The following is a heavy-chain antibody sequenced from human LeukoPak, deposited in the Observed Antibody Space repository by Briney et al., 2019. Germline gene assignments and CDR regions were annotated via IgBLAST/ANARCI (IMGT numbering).Heavy chain of an antibody. J-gene: IGHJ4*02. CDR1: GFTFTNAW. V-gene: IGHV3-15*01. D-gene: IGHD1-26*01. Sequence: PGGSLRLSCAASGFTFTNAWMNWVRQAPGKGLEWVGRIKSKTEGGTTDYAAPVKGRFTISRDDSKNTLSLQMNSLRAEDTAVYYCARSGDFWGQGTLVTVSS. CDR3: ARSGDF. CDR2: IKSKTEGGTT.